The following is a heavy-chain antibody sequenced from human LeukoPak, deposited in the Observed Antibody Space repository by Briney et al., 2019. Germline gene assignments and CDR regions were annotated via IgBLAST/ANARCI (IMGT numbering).Heavy chain of an antibody. CDR1: GFTFSSYS. CDR3: ARGSGVDFWSGYYPLDY. D-gene: IGHD3-3*01. Sequence: PGGSLRLSCAASGFTFSSYSMNWVRQAPGRGLEWVSSISSSSSYIYYADSVKGRFTISRDNAKNSLYLQMNSLRAEDTAVYYCARGSGVDFWSGYYPLDYWGQGTLVTVSS. CDR2: ISSSSSYI. J-gene: IGHJ4*02. V-gene: IGHV3-21*01.